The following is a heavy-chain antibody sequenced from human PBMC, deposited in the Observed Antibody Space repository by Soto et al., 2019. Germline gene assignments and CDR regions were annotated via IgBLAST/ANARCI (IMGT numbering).Heavy chain of an antibody. D-gene: IGHD6-13*01. CDR2: IYGDGSIT. V-gene: IGHV3-74*01. CDR1: VFTFSTYW. Sequence: PGGSLRLSCESSVFTFSTYWMHCVRQAPGKGLEWVSRIYGDGSITNYADSVKGRFTIYRDNAKNTLYLQMSSLRVEDTAVYYCTRLKTAEAGPINWGQGTLVTVSS. CDR3: TRLKTAEAGPIN. J-gene: IGHJ4*02.